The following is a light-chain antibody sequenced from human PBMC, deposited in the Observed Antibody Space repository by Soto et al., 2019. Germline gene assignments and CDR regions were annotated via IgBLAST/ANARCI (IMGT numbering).Light chain of an antibody. CDR1: QTISSW. CDR2: GAS. Sequence: DIQMTQSPSTLSGSVGDRVTITCRASQTISSWLAWYQQKPGKAPKLLIYGASTLQSGVPFRFSGSGSGTDFTLTISRLEPEDFAVYYCQQYGSSGTFGQGTKVDIK. CDR3: QQYGSSGT. J-gene: IGKJ1*01. V-gene: IGKV1-5*01.